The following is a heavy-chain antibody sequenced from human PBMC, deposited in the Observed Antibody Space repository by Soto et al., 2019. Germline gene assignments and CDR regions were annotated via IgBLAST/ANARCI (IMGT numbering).Heavy chain of an antibody. J-gene: IGHJ4*02. D-gene: IGHD3-10*01. V-gene: IGHV1-3*01. CDR2: INAGNGNT. CDR1: GYTYTSYA. Sequence: PVKVSCKASGYTYTSYAMYWVRQAPGQRLEWMGWINAGNGNTKYSQKFQGRVTITRDTSATTAYMELSSLRSEDTVVYYCARDMGFGLSDYWGKGTLVTVSS. CDR3: ARDMGFGLSDY.